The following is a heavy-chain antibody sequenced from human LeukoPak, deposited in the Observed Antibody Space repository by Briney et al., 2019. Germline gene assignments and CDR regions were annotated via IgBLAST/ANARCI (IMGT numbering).Heavy chain of an antibody. CDR3: AREDSGIAAAGTSSYFVY. Sequence: GASVKVSCKASGYTFTSYGISWLRQAPGQGLEWMGWISAYNGNTNYAQKLQGRVTMTTDTSTSTAYMELRSLRSDDTAVYYCAREDSGIAAAGTSSYFVYWGQGTLVTVSS. D-gene: IGHD6-13*01. V-gene: IGHV1-18*01. CDR1: GYTFTSYG. CDR2: ISAYNGNT. J-gene: IGHJ4*02.